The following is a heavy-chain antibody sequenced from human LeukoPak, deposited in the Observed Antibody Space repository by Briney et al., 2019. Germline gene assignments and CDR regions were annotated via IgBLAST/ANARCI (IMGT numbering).Heavy chain of an antibody. CDR3: ARASNYDFWSGYYPTDY. V-gene: IGHV1-3*01. CDR1: GYTFTSYA. D-gene: IGHD3-3*01. CDR2: INAGNGNT. J-gene: IGHJ4*02. Sequence: GASVKVSCKASGYTFTSYAMHWVRQAPGQRLEWMGWINAGNGNTKYSQKFQGRVTITRDTSASTAYMELSSLRSEDTAVYYCARASNYDFWSGYYPTDYWGQGTLVTVSS.